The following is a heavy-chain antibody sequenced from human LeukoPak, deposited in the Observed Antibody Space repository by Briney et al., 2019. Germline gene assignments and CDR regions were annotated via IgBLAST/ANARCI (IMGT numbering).Heavy chain of an antibody. V-gene: IGHV3-30*18. D-gene: IGHD3-22*01. CDR2: VSNDGNLQ. CDR1: GFTFSVYA. CDR3: AKDRPNYYETSGPLEGDALDT. J-gene: IGHJ3*02. Sequence: PGGSLRLSCAASGFTFSVYAMSWVRQAPGKGLEWVAIVSNDGNLQKYADSVWGRFTISRDNSENTVYLEMNNLRPEDTALYYCAKDRPNYYETSGPLEGDALDTWGQGTLVIVSS.